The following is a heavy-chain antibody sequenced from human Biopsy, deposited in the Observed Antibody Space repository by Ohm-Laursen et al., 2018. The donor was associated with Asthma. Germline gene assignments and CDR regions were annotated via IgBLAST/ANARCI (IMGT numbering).Heavy chain of an antibody. CDR3: ARCQVGYSSGWSLLLKKIYYSGMDV. J-gene: IGHJ6*02. CDR1: GGTFSNFA. Sequence: SSVKVSCKAPGGTFSNFAISWVRQAPGQGLEWLGGIMPVFGTTNYAQKFQGRVTITADESTSTAYMEVTSLRSEDTAIYYCARCQVGYSSGWSLLLKKIYYSGMDVWGQGTAVTVSS. CDR2: IMPVFGTT. D-gene: IGHD6-19*01. V-gene: IGHV1-69*01.